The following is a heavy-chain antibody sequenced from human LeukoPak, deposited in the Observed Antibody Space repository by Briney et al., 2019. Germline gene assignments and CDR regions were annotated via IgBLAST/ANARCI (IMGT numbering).Heavy chain of an antibody. Sequence: RTSETLSLTCAVYGGSFSGYYWSWIRQPPGKGLEWIGEINHSGSTNYNPSLKSRVTISVDTSKNQFSLKLNSVTAADTAVYYCARQGGVATTFDYWGQGTLVTVSS. V-gene: IGHV4-34*01. D-gene: IGHD5-12*01. CDR1: GGSFSGYY. CDR2: INHSGST. J-gene: IGHJ4*02. CDR3: ARQGGVATTFDY.